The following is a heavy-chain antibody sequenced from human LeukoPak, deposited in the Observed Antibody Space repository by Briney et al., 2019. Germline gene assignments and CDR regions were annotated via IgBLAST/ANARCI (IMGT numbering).Heavy chain of an antibody. J-gene: IGHJ4*02. V-gene: IGHV3-11*04. CDR2: TTSSGNTV. CDR1: GFSFSDYF. D-gene: IGHD6-6*01. CDR3: ARDSMQLVGGIDY. Sequence: GGSLRLSCAASGFSFSDYFMGWIRQAPGRGLEWVSSTTSSGNTVYYADSVKGRFTISRDNAKNSLYLQMNSLRAEDTAVYYCARDSMQLVGGIDYWGQGTLVTVSS.